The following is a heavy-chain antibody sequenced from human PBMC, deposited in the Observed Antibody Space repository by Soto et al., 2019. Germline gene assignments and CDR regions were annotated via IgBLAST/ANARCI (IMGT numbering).Heavy chain of an antibody. Sequence: PSETLALTCTVSGGSVSSGSYYWSWIRQPPGKGLEWIGYIYYSGSTNYNPSLKSRVTISVDTSKNQFSLKLSSVTAADTAVYYCARDALITMVRRSWFDPWGQGTLVTVSS. CDR1: GGSVSSGSYY. J-gene: IGHJ5*02. CDR3: ARDALITMVRRSWFDP. V-gene: IGHV4-61*01. CDR2: IYYSGST. D-gene: IGHD3-10*01.